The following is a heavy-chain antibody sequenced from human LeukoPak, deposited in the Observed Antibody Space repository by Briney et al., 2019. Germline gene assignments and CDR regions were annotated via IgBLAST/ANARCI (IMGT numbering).Heavy chain of an antibody. CDR2: ISYDGSNK. Sequence: GRSLRLSCAASGFTFSSYAMHWVRQAPGKGLEWVAVISYDGSNKYYADSVKGRFTISRDNSKNTLYLQMNSLRAEDTAVYYCARDGAVLLRYFDWLSSNFDYWGQGTLVTVSS. CDR1: GFTFSSYA. CDR3: ARDGAVLLRYFDWLSSNFDY. V-gene: IGHV3-30*04. D-gene: IGHD3-9*01. J-gene: IGHJ4*02.